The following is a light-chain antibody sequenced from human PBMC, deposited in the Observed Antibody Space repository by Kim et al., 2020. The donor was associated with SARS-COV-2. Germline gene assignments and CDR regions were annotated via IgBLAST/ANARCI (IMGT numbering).Light chain of an antibody. CDR3: QQYNNWPGT. CDR1: QSVSSN. CDR2: GAS. J-gene: IGKJ2*01. V-gene: IGKV3D-15*03. Sequence: EIVMTQSPATLSVSPGERATLSCRASQSVSSNLAWYQQKPGQAPGLLIYGASIRATGIPARFSGSGSGTEFTLTISILQSEDFAVYYCQQYNNWPGTFGQGTKLEIK.